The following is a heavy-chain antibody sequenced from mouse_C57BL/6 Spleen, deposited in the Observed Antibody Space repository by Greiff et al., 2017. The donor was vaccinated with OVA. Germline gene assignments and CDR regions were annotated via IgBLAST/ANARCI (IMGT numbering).Heavy chain of an antibody. V-gene: IGHV5-17*01. CDR2: ISSGSSTI. CDR3: ARRTFYYAMDD. CDR1: GFTFSDYG. J-gene: IGHJ4*01. Sequence: EVQRVESGGGLVKPGGSLKLSCAASGFTFSDYGMHWVRQAPEKGLEWVAYISSGSSTIYYADTVKGRFTITRDNAKNTLFLQMTSLRSEDTAMYYCARRTFYYAMDDWGQGTSVTVSS.